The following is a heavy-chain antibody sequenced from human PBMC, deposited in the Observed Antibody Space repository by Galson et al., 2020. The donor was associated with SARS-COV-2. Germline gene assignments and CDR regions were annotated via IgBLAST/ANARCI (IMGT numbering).Heavy chain of an antibody. J-gene: IGHJ4*02. D-gene: IGHD3-22*01. Sequence: GESLKLSCAAPGFPFSSYAMFLVRQAPGKGLEWVSGISGSGGTTHYVDSVRARFTISRDNSKNTLYLQMNSLRDDDTGVYYCAKGPRYYYDNSGGEFDYWGQGSLVIVA. CDR2: ISGSGGTT. CDR3: AKGPRYYYDNSGGEFDY. V-gene: IGHV3-23*01. CDR1: GFPFSSYA.